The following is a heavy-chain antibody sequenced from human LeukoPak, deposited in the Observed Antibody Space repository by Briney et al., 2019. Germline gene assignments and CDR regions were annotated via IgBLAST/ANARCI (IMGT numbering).Heavy chain of an antibody. CDR2: VYTSGST. J-gene: IGHJ5*02. Sequence: SETLSLTCTVSGVSMSSYYWSWIRQPAGKGLEWIGFVYTSGSTNYNPSLKSRVTTSIDTSKSQFSLKLISVTAADTAVYYCARDVQSSGGYNWFDPWGQGTLVTVSS. CDR1: GVSMSSYY. V-gene: IGHV4-4*07. D-gene: IGHD2-15*01. CDR3: ARDVQSSGGYNWFDP.